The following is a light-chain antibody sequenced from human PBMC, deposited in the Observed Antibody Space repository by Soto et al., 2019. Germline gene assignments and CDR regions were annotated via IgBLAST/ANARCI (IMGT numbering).Light chain of an antibody. CDR1: QRIGNF. J-gene: IGKJ1*01. Sequence: IHVTPSPYNLSASLRDTITITCRGSQRIGNFFNWEQQKPGKGPKVLVYAASTLQSDVPSRVSGSGSGTDFTLTITGLEPENFATFSCQQSYTTPWPVGQGTHVDI. V-gene: IGKV1-39*01. CDR2: AAS. CDR3: QQSYTTPWP.